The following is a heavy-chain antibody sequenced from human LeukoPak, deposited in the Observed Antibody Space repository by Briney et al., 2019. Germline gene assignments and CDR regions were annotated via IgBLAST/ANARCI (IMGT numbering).Heavy chain of an antibody. CDR2: ISGSGGST. D-gene: IGHD3-22*01. Sequence: GGSLRLSCAASGFTFSSYAVSWVRQAPGKGLEWVSAISGSGGSTYYADSVKGRFTISRDNSKNTLYLQMNSLRAEDTAVYYCAKVGAESYYDSSGYSYWGQGTLVTVSS. J-gene: IGHJ4*02. CDR3: AKVGAESYYDSSGYSY. CDR1: GFTFSSYA. V-gene: IGHV3-23*01.